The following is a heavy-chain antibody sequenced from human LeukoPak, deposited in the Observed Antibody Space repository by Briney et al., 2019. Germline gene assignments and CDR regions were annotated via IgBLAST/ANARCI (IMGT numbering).Heavy chain of an antibody. J-gene: IGHJ4*02. V-gene: IGHV3-30*18. CDR3: AKDASEWELHRGLGY. CDR1: GFTFSSFG. D-gene: IGHD1-26*01. CDR2: ISYDGSSK. Sequence: GGSLRLSCAASGFTFSSFGMHWVRQAPGKGLEWVAGISYDGSSKYYADSVKGRFTISRDNSRNTLYLQMNSLRAEDTALYYCAKDASEWELHRGLGYWGQGTLVTVSS.